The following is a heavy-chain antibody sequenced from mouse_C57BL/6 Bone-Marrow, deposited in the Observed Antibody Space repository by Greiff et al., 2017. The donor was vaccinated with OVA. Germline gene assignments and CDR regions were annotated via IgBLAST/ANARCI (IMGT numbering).Heavy chain of an antibody. V-gene: IGHV5-16*02. Sequence: EVNLVESAGGLVQPGSSMKLSCTASGFTFSDYYMAWVRQVPEKGLEWVANINYDGSSTYYLDSLKSRFIISRDNAKNILYLQMSSLKSEDTATYYCARRDSNYYFDYWGQGTTLTVSS. CDR3: ARRDSNYYFDY. CDR1: GFTFSDYY. J-gene: IGHJ2*01. CDR2: INYDGSST. D-gene: IGHD2-5*01.